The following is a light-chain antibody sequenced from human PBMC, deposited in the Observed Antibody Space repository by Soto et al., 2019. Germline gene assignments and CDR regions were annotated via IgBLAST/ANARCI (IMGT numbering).Light chain of an antibody. CDR2: VAS. V-gene: IGKV3-20*01. Sequence: EIVLTQSPGTLSLSPGERATLSCRASQSVSSSYLAWYQQKPGQAPRLLIYVASSRATGITDRFSGSGSGTDFTLTISRLEPEDFAVYYCQQYGSSPPYTFGQGTKLEIK. CDR1: QSVSSSY. J-gene: IGKJ2*01. CDR3: QQYGSSPPYT.